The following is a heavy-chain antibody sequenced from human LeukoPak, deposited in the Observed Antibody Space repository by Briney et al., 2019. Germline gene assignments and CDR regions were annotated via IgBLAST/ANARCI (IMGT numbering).Heavy chain of an antibody. Sequence: GRSLRLSCAASGFTFSSYAMHWVRQAPGKGLEWVVLISYDGNNKYYADSVKGRFTISRDNSKNTLYLQMNSLRAEDTAVYYCAREDPLDIAIVPAAYFAYWGQGTLVTVSS. CDR3: AREDPLDIAIVPAAYFAY. V-gene: IGHV3-30-3*01. CDR1: GFTFSSYA. CDR2: ISYDGNNK. J-gene: IGHJ4*02. D-gene: IGHD2-2*01.